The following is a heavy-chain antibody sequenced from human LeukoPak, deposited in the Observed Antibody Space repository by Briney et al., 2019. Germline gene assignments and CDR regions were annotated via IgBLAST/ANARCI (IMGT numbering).Heavy chain of an antibody. Sequence: ASVKVSCKASGGTFSSYAISWVRQAPGQGLEWMGRIIPILGIANYAQKFQGRVTITADKSTSTAYMELSSLRSEDTAVYYCARDLDGYSYGYSGYWGQGTLVTVSS. V-gene: IGHV1-69*04. J-gene: IGHJ4*02. D-gene: IGHD5-18*01. CDR3: ARDLDGYSYGYSGY. CDR2: IIPILGIA. CDR1: GGTFSSYA.